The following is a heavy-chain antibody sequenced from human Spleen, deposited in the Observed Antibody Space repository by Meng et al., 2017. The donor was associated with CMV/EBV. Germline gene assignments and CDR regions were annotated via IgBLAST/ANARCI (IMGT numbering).Heavy chain of an antibody. D-gene: IGHD2-15*01. J-gene: IGHJ4*02. Sequence: GESLKISCAASGFTFSSYWMHWVRQAPGKGLVWVSRINSDGSSTSYADSVKGRFTISRDNAKNTLYLQMNSLRAEDTAVYYCARDYFLGYCSGGSCYPDYWGQGTLVTVSS. CDR2: INSDGSST. CDR1: GFTFSSYW. CDR3: ARDYFLGYCSGGSCYPDY. V-gene: IGHV3-74*01.